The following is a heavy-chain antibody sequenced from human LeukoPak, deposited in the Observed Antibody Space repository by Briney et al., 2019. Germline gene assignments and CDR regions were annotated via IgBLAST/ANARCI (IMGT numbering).Heavy chain of an antibody. D-gene: IGHD3-22*01. Sequence: GGSLRLSCAASGFIFSTYSMNLVRQAPGKGLEWVAYISNSGYTIYYADSVKGRFTISRDSATNSLHLQMNRLRAEDTAIYYCAKGPDYYYDSSGPPFDPWGQGTLVTVSS. J-gene: IGHJ5*02. CDR1: GFIFSTYS. V-gene: IGHV3-48*04. CDR2: ISNSGYTI. CDR3: AKGPDYYYDSSGPPFDP.